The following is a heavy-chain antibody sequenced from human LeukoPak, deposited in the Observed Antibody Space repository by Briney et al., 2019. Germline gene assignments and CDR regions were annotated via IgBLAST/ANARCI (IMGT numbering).Heavy chain of an antibody. Sequence: PGGSLRLSCAASGFTFSTYWMSWVRQAPGKRLEWVANIKQDGGEKYYLDSVKGRFTISRDNAKNSVFLQMNSLRAEDTAVYYCARGKGLDYWGQGTLVTVSS. J-gene: IGHJ4*02. CDR3: ARGKGLDY. V-gene: IGHV3-7*04. CDR2: IKQDGGEK. CDR1: GFTFSTYW.